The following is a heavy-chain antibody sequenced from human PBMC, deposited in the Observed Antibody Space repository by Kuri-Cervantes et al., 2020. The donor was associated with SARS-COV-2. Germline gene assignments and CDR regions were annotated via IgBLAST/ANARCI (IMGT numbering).Heavy chain of an antibody. D-gene: IGHD3/OR15-3a*01. V-gene: IGHV3-7*01. CDR1: GSTFSSYW. CDR3: ARDYPLRWPFWTYYYYMDV. Sequence: GESLKISCAASGSTFSSYWLSWVRQAPGKGQEWVANIKQDGSEKYYVDSVKGRFIIYRNTAKNSLYLQMNSLRAEDTAVYYCARDYPLRWPFWTYYYYMDVWCKGTTVTVSS. CDR2: IKQDGSEK. J-gene: IGHJ6*03.